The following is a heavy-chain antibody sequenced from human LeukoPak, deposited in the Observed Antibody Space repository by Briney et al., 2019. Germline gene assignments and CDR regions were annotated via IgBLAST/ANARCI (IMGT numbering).Heavy chain of an antibody. J-gene: IGHJ4*02. CDR2: INPNSGGT. CDR3: ARDSDPQLPPYAY. CDR1: GYTFTGYY. D-gene: IGHD2-2*01. Sequence: ASVKVSCKASGYTFTGYYVHWVRQAPGQGLEWMGWINPNSGGTNYAQKFQGRVTMTRDTSISTAYMELSRLRSDDTAVYYCARDSDPQLPPYAYWGQGTLVTVSS. V-gene: IGHV1-2*02.